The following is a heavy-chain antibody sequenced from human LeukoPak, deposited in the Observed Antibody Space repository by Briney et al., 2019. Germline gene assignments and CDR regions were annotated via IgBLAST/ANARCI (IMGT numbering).Heavy chain of an antibody. J-gene: IGHJ4*02. CDR2: ITNSGNSK. V-gene: IGHV3-48*01. CDR3: AKDRDSGLDV. D-gene: IGHD6-19*01. Sequence: GGSLRLSCAASEFTFSSYSMNWVRQAPGKGLEWVSYITNSGNSKSYADSVKGRFTISRDNTKNSLYLQMNGLRAEDTAVYYCAKDRDSGLDVRGQGTLVTVSS. CDR1: EFTFSSYS.